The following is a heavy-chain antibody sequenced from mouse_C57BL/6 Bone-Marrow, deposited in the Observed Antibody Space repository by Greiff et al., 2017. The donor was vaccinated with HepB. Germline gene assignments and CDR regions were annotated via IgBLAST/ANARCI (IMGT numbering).Heavy chain of an antibody. J-gene: IGHJ4*01. CDR1: GFTFSDYY. CDR2: ISNGGGST. Sequence: EVKLMESGGGLVQPGGSLKLSCAASGFTFSDYYMYWVRQTPEKRLEWVAYISNGGGSTYYPDTVKGRFTISRDNAKNTLYLQMSRLKSEDTAMYYCARRSSSYNYAMDYWGQGTSVTVSS. CDR3: ARRSSSYNYAMDY. D-gene: IGHD1-1*01. V-gene: IGHV5-12*01.